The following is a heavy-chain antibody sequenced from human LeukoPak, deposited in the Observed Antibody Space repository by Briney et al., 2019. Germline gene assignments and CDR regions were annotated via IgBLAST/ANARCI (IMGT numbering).Heavy chain of an antibody. CDR3: ARQSVVRGVNYFDY. V-gene: IGHV5-51*01. Sequence: GEXXXXSCKGSGYSFTSYWIGWVRQMPGKGLEWMGIIYPGDSDTRYSPSFQGQVTISADKSISTAYLQWSSLKASDTAMYYCARQSVVRGVNYFDYWGQGTLVTVSS. CDR2: IYPGDSDT. CDR1: GYSFTSYW. J-gene: IGHJ4*02. D-gene: IGHD3-10*01.